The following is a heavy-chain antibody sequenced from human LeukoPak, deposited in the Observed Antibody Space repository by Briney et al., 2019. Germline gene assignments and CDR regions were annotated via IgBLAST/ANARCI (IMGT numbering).Heavy chain of an antibody. CDR2: INPNSGGT. Sequence: ASVKVSCKASGYTFTGYYMHWVRQAPGQGLEWMGWINPNSGGTNYAQKLQGRVTMTRDTSISTAYMELSRLRSDDTAVYYCARDPYIEQWLFWFDPWGLGTLVTVSS. V-gene: IGHV1-2*02. J-gene: IGHJ5*02. CDR1: GYTFTGYY. CDR3: ARDPYIEQWLFWFDP. D-gene: IGHD6-19*01.